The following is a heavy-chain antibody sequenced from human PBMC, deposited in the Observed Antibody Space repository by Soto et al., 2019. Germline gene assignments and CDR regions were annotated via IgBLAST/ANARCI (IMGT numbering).Heavy chain of an antibody. Sequence: ASVKVSCKASGYTFTSYGISWVRQAPGQGLEWMGWISAYNGNTNYAQKLQGRVTMTTDTSTSTAYMELRSLRSDDTAVYYCARDHSYSSSSHYYYYYGMDVWGQGTTVTVSS. V-gene: IGHV1-18*04. D-gene: IGHD6-6*01. CDR1: GYTFTSYG. CDR2: ISAYNGNT. CDR3: ARDHSYSSSSHYYYYYGMDV. J-gene: IGHJ6*02.